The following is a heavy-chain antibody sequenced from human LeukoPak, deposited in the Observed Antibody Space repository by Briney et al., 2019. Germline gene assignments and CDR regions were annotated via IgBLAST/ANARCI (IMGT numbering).Heavy chain of an antibody. J-gene: IGHJ4*02. Sequence: PGGSLRLSCAASGFTFDDYGMSWVRQAPGKGLEWVSGINWNGGSTGYADSVKGRFTISRDNAKNSPYLQMNSLRAEDTALYYCARDLSVRSSWTYYFDYWGQGTLVTVSS. CDR3: ARDLSVRSSWTYYFDY. D-gene: IGHD6-13*01. CDR1: GFTFDDYG. V-gene: IGHV3-20*04. CDR2: INWNGGST.